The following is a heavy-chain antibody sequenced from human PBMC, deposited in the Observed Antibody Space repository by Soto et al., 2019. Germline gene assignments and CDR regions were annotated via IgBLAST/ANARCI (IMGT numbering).Heavy chain of an antibody. CDR2: IYYSGST. J-gene: IGHJ3*02. Sequence: SETLPLTCTVSGGSISRHYQSWIRQPPGKGLEWIGYIYYSGSTNYNPSLKSRVTISVDTSKNQFSLKLSSVTAADTSVYYCARDGYSPYAFDIWGQGTMVTVS. V-gene: IGHV4-59*11. CDR1: GGSISRHY. D-gene: IGHD4-4*01. CDR3: ARDGYSPYAFDI.